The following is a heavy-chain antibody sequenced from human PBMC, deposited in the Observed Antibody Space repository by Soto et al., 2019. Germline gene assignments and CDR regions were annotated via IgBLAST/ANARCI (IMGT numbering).Heavy chain of an antibody. CDR2: ISGRGDST. J-gene: IGHJ4*02. Sequence: GGSLRLSCAASGFSFSTSSMAWVRQAPGKGLEWVSAISGRGDSTFYADSVQGRFTISRDNSKKTLFLQMNSLRAEDTAIYYCARWLVGASGAPDYWGQGTPVTVSS. CDR3: ARWLVGASGAPDY. D-gene: IGHD1-26*01. CDR1: GFSFSTSS. V-gene: IGHV3-23*01.